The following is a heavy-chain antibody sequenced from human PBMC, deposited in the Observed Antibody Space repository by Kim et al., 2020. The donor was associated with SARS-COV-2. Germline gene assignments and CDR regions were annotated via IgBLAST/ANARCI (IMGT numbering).Heavy chain of an antibody. D-gene: IGHD2-15*01. V-gene: IGHV3-11*05. CDR3: ARGSFIVVVAGRFDP. Sequence: GGSLRLSCAASGFTFSDYYMSWIRQAPGKGLEWVSYISSSSSYTNYADSVKGRFTISRDNAKNSLYLQMNSLRAEDTAVYYCARGSFIVVVAGRFDPWGQGTLVTVSS. CDR1: GFTFSDYY. CDR2: ISSSSSYT. J-gene: IGHJ5*02.